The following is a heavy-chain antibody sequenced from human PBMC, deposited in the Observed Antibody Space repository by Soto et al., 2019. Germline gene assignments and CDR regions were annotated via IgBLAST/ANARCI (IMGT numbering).Heavy chain of an antibody. D-gene: IGHD2-2*01. V-gene: IGHV3-21*01. CDR3: ARDRVPAALSFYYYYYGMGV. CDR1: GFTFSSYS. J-gene: IGHJ6*02. Sequence: GGSLRLSCAASGFTFSSYSMNWVRQAPGKGLEWVSSISSSSSYIYYADSVKGRFTISRDNAKNSLYLQMNSLRAEDTAVYYCARDRVPAALSFYYYYYGMGVWGQGTTVTVSS. CDR2: ISSSSSYI.